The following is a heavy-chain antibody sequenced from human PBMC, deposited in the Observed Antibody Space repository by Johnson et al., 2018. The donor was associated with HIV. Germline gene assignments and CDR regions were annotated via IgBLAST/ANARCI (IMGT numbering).Heavy chain of an antibody. CDR1: GFTFSSYG. J-gene: IGHJ3*02. D-gene: IGHD6-25*01. Sequence: QVQLVESGGGLVQPGGSLRLSCAASGFTFSSYGMHWVRQAPGKGLEWVAVISYDGSNQYYADSVKGRFTISRDNSKNTLYLQMNSLRAEDTAVYYCARATDQRLDAFDIWGQGTMVTVSS. CDR3: ARATDQRLDAFDI. CDR2: ISYDGSNQ. V-gene: IGHV3-30*03.